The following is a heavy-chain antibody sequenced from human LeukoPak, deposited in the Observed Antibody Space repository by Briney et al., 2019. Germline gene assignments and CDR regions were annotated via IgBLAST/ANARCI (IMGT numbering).Heavy chain of an antibody. CDR1: GGSFSGYY. V-gene: IGHV4-34*01. CDR3: ARVPPGELPLDY. CDR2: INHSGST. J-gene: IGHJ4*02. Sequence: PSETLSLTCAVYGGSFSGYYWSWIRQPPGKGLEWIGEINHSGSTNYNPSLKSGVTILVDTSKNKFSLKLSSVTAADTAVYYCARVPPGELPLDYWGQGTLVTVSS. D-gene: IGHD2-15*01.